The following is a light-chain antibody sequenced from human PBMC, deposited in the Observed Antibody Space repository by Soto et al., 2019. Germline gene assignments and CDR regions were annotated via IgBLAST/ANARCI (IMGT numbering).Light chain of an antibody. J-gene: IGKJ5*01. Sequence: DILMTQSPDSLALSLGERATINCKSSQGVFYSSNINKDLAWYQQKPRQHPKLLMYCASTRESVVADRFSGGGSGLDFPLTISSLQAEYGAVYYFLQYYMNSITGGQGTRRV. CDR3: LQYYMNSIT. CDR1: QGVFYSSNINKD. CDR2: CAS. V-gene: IGKV4-1*01.